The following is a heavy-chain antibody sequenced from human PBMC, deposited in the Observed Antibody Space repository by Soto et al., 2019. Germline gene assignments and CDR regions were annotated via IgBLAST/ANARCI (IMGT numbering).Heavy chain of an antibody. Sequence: EVQLVESGGGLVQPGGSLRLSCAASGFTFSSYWMHWVRQAPGKGLVWVSRINSDGSSTSYADSVKGRFTISRDNAKNTLYLQMNSLRAEDTAVYYCAIGRGLDYYDSSGQDYWGQGTLVTVSS. D-gene: IGHD3-22*01. CDR1: GFTFSSYW. V-gene: IGHV3-74*01. J-gene: IGHJ4*02. CDR3: AIGRGLDYYDSSGQDY. CDR2: INSDGSST.